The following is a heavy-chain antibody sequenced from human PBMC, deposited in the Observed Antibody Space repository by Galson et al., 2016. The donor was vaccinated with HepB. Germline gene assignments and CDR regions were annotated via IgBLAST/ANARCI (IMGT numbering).Heavy chain of an antibody. CDR1: GYNFTNFA. D-gene: IGHD6-13*01. CDR3: ARLRQQKVEIAGAGFLV. CDR2: INAGNGNT. J-gene: IGHJ4*02. Sequence: SVKVSCKASGYNFTNFAIHWVRQAPGQSLEWMGWINAGNGNTRYSQKFQGRVTFTTDTSASTAYMDLSSLRSEDTAVYYCARLRQQKVEIAGAGFLVWGQGTLVTDSS. V-gene: IGHV1-3*01.